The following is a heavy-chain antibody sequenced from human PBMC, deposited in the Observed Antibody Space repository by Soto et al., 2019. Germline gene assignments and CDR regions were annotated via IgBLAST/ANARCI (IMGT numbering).Heavy chain of an antibody. CDR2: IYWNDDK. Sequence: QITLKESGPTLVKPTQTLTLTCTFSGFSLSTSGVGVGWIRQPPGKALEWLALIYWNDDKRYSPSLKSRLTITKDTSKNQVVLTMTNMDPVDTATYYCAHRPGSSWNLLVNYFDYWGQGTLVTVSS. J-gene: IGHJ4*02. CDR1: GFSLSTSGVG. CDR3: AHRPGSSWNLLVNYFDY. D-gene: IGHD2-15*01. V-gene: IGHV2-5*01.